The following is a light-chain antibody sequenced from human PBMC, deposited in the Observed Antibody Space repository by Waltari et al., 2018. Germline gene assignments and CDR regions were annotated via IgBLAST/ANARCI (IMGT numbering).Light chain of an antibody. CDR3: QMYVRLPVT. Sequence: EIVLTQSPGTLALSPGERATLSCRASQSVGRALAWYQQKPGQAPRLLIYDAYSRATGIPDRFSGSGSGTDFSLTISRVEPEDFAVYYCQMYVRLPVTFGQGTKVEVK. V-gene: IGKV3-20*01. CDR2: DAY. J-gene: IGKJ1*01. CDR1: QSVGRA.